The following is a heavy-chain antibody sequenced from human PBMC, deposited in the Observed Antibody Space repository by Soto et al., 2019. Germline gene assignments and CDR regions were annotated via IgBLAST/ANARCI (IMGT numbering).Heavy chain of an antibody. D-gene: IGHD6-19*01. Sequence: GGSLRLSCAASGFTFSSYWMRWVLQAPGKGLVWVSRINSDGSSTCYADSAKGRFTISRDNAKNTLYLQMNSLRAEDTAVYYCAIAVAETGTSFDYWGQGTLVTVSS. V-gene: IGHV3-74*01. CDR3: AIAVAETGTSFDY. CDR2: INSDGSST. CDR1: GFTFSSYW. J-gene: IGHJ4*02.